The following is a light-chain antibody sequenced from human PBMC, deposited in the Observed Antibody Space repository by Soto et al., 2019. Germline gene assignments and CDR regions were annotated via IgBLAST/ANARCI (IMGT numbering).Light chain of an antibody. CDR2: SAS. V-gene: IGKV1-39*01. CDR3: QHGYVAPYN. Sequence: DIQMTQSPSSVSASIGDTVTISCRASQDINVYLNWYQQKPGEVPKLLIYSASSLHSGVPSRFTGSGSETDITLTIRSLQPEDFATYYCQHGYVAPYNFGQGTKV. J-gene: IGKJ2*01. CDR1: QDINVY.